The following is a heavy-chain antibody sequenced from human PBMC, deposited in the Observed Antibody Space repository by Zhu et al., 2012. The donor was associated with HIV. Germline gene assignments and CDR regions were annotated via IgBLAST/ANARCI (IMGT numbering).Heavy chain of an antibody. Sequence: QVQLQESGPGLVKPSETLSLTCSVSSGSIRSHYWSWIRQPPGKGLEWIGDIHHSGSSNYNPSLKSRGTMSIDPSKNQFSLKLKSVTAADTAVYYCARSRQRWLQYYHYGMDVWGQGATVTVSS. J-gene: IGHJ6*02. D-gene: IGHD5-24*01. CDR3: ARSRQRWLQYYHYGMDV. V-gene: IGHV4-59*11. CDR1: SGSIRSHY. CDR2: IHHSGSS.